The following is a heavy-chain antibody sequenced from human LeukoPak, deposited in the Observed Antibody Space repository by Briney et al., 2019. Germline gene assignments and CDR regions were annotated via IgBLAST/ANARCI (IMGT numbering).Heavy chain of an antibody. CDR3: AGEDNSSGYRPFDI. Sequence: ASVQVSCQASGYTFTGYYIHWVRQAPGQGLEWVGRINPNNGGTNYAQKFQGRVTMTRDMSMSTAYMELSRLRSDDTAVYYCAGEDNSSGYRPFDIWGQGTMVTVPS. J-gene: IGHJ3*02. CDR1: GYTFTGYY. D-gene: IGHD3-22*01. V-gene: IGHV1-2*06. CDR2: INPNNGGT.